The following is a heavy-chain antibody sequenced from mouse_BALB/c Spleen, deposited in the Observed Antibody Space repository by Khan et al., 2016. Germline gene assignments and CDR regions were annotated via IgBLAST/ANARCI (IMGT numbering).Heavy chain of an antibody. CDR2: INTNTGEP. J-gene: IGHJ3*01. Sequence: QIQLVQSGPDLKKPGETVKISCKASGYTFTNYGMNWVKQAPGKGLKWMGWINTNTGEPTYAEEFKGRFAFSLETSATTAYLQINNLKNEDTDTYVCADDYYGSNWFAYWGQGTLVTVSA. CDR1: GYTFTNYG. V-gene: IGHV9-3*02. CDR3: ADDYYGSNWFAY. D-gene: IGHD1-1*01.